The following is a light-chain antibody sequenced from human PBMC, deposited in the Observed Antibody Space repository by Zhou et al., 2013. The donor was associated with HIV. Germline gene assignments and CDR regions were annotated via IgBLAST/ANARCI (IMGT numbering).Light chain of an antibody. CDR1: QTVINND. CDR3: QQYGDSPAT. CDR2: RAS. J-gene: IGKJ1*01. V-gene: IGKV3-20*01. Sequence: EIVMTQSPATLSVSPGERATLSCRASQTVINNDLAWYQQKPGQAPRLLVYRASRRATGIPDRFSGSGSGTDFTLTISRLEPEDFAVYFCQQYGDSPATFGQGTRVEVK.